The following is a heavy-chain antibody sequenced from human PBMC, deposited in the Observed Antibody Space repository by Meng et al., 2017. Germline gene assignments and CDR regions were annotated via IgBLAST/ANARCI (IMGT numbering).Heavy chain of an antibody. Sequence: VELVGFVGGVVQPGRSIGLSFAAFGCTFRGDGMHWVRQDPSQELEWVAVIWYDGSNKYHADSVKGRFTISRDNSKNTLYLQMNSLIAEDTAVYYCARGDWNDAWYFDLWGRGTLVTVSS. CDR3: ARGDWNDAWYFDL. CDR2: IWYDGSNK. D-gene: IGHD1-1*01. CDR1: GCTFRGDG. V-gene: IGHV3-33*01. J-gene: IGHJ2*01.